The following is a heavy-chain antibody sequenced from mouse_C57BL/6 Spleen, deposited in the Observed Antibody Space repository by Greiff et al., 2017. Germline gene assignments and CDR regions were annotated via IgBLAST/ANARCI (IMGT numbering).Heavy chain of an antibody. V-gene: IGHV1-9*01. D-gene: IGHD1-1*01. CDR1: GYTFTGYW. CDR3: ASPVHYYGSRGFAY. Sequence: QVTLKVSGAELMKPGASVKLSCKATGYTFTGYWIEWVKQRPGHGLEWIGEILPGSGSTNYNEKFKGKATFTADTSSNTAYMQLSSLTTEDSAIYYCASPVHYYGSRGFAYWGQGTLVTVSA. CDR2: ILPGSGST. J-gene: IGHJ3*01.